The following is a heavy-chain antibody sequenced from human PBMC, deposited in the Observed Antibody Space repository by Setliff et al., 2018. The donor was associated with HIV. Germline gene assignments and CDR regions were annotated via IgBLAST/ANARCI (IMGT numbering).Heavy chain of an antibody. J-gene: IGHJ3*02. D-gene: IGHD2-21*02. CDR2: INAGNGDT. Sequence: ASVKVSCKASGDTFTTYALHWVRQAPGQRLEWMGWINAGNGDTKPSQKLQGRVTITRDTSASTAYMELSSLRSEDTAMYYCARSVVVYGGDSVPFDIWGPGTLVT. CDR1: GDTFTTYA. CDR3: ARSVVVYGGDSVPFDI. V-gene: IGHV1-3*01.